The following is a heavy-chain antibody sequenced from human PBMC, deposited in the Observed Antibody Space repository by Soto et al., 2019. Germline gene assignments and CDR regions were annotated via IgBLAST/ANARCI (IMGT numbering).Heavy chain of an antibody. CDR2: INSDGSTA. CDR1: GFTFPNYC. V-gene: IGHV3-74*01. Sequence: PGGSLRLSCAASGFTFPNYCMHWVRQAPGKGLVWVSRINSDGSTADYADSVKGRFTSSRDNAKDTMYLQMNGLRAEDTAVYYCARDGNSWYYFDYWGQGALVTVSS. J-gene: IGHJ4*02. CDR3: ARDGNSWYYFDY. D-gene: IGHD6-13*01.